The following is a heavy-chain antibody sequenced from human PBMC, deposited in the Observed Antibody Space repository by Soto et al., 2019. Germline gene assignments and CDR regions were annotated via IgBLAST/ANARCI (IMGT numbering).Heavy chain of an antibody. D-gene: IGHD3-22*01. V-gene: IGHV4-59*02. J-gene: IGHJ3*02. Sequence: PSETLSLTCTVSGGSVSTYYWSWIRQPPGKGLEEIAYIYDSGSTNYNPSLKSRVIISVDTSKNQFSLKLTSVTAADTAVYYCARTYDGSGPNSGGYGLDIWGQGTMVT. CDR2: IYDSGST. CDR3: ARTYDGSGPNSGGYGLDI. CDR1: GGSVSTYY.